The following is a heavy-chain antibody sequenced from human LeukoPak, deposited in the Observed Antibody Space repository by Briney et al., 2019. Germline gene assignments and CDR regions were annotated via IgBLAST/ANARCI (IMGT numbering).Heavy chain of an antibody. D-gene: IGHD2-2*01. Sequence: GGSLRLSCAASGFTLSSYAMSWVRQAPGKGLEWVSAISGSGGSTYYADSVKGRFTISRDNSKNTLYLQMNSLRAEDTAVYYCAKDPRYCSSTSCYPGDYWGQGTLVTVSS. CDR3: AKDPRYCSSTSCYPGDY. V-gene: IGHV3-23*01. J-gene: IGHJ4*02. CDR1: GFTLSSYA. CDR2: ISGSGGST.